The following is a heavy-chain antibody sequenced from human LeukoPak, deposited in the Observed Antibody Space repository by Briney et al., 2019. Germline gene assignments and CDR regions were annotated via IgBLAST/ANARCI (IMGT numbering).Heavy chain of an antibody. D-gene: IGHD6-13*01. Sequence: SETLSLTCTVSGGSISSGSYYWSWIRQPAGKGLEWIGEINHSGSTNYNPSLNSRVTISVDTSKSQFSLKLSSVTAADTAVYYCARRFNRQQLVRRWFDPWGQGTLVTVSS. CDR3: ARRFNRQQLVRRWFDP. J-gene: IGHJ5*02. V-gene: IGHV4-61*10. CDR2: INHSGST. CDR1: GGSISSGSYY.